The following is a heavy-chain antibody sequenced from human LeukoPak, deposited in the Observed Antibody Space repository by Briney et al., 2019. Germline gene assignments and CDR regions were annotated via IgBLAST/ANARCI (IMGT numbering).Heavy chain of an antibody. Sequence: SETLSLTCTVSGGSISSYYWSWIRQPPGKGLEWIGYIYYSGSTNYNPSLKSRVTISVDTSKNQFSLKLSSVPAADTAVYYCARGWAYHCSSTSCYSRSWFDPWGQGTLVTVSS. V-gene: IGHV4-59*08. J-gene: IGHJ5*02. D-gene: IGHD2-2*01. CDR3: ARGWAYHCSSTSCYSRSWFDP. CDR2: IYYSGST. CDR1: GGSISSYY.